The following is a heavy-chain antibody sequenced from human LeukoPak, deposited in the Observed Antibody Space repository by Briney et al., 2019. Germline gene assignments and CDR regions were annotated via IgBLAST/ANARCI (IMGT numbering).Heavy chain of an antibody. Sequence: PSQTLSLTCTVSGGSISSGGYYWSWIRQPPGKGLEWIGYIYHSGSTYYNPSLKSRVNISVDRSKNQFSLKLRSVTAADTAVYYCASSDLVTTIFDFDSWGQGTLVTVSS. CDR1: GGSISSGGYY. V-gene: IGHV4-30-2*01. J-gene: IGHJ4*02. CDR2: IYHSGST. CDR3: ASSDLVTTIFDFDS. D-gene: IGHD5-12*01.